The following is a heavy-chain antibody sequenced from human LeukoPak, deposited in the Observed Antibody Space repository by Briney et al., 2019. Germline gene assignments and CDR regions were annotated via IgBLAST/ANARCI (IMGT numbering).Heavy chain of an antibody. V-gene: IGHV3-53*01. CDR3: ARGNWNYPFDY. CDR2: IYSGGST. CDR1: GFTVSSNY. D-gene: IGHD1-7*01. J-gene: IGHJ4*02. Sequence: PGGSLRLSCAASGFTVSSNYMSWVRQAPGKGLEWVSVIYSGGSTYYADSVKGRLTISRDISKNTLYLQMNSLSAEDTAVYYCARGNWNYPFDYWGQGTLVTVSS.